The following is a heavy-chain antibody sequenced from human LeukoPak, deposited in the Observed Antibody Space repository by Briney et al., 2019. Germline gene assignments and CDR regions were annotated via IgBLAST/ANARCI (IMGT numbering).Heavy chain of an antibody. Sequence: ASETLSLTCTVSGGSISSYYWSWIRQFPGGGLEWIGYVHYSGSTNSNPSLKSRVTMSVDTSKNHFSLKLTSVTAADTAVYFCARGYADFFTWGQGILVTVSS. J-gene: IGHJ5*02. CDR3: ARGYADFFT. D-gene: IGHD2-8*01. V-gene: IGHV4-59*01. CDR2: VHYSGST. CDR1: GGSISSYY.